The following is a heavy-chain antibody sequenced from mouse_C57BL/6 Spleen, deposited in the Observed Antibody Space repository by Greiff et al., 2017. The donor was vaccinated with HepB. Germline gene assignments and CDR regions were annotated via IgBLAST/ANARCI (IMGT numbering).Heavy chain of an antibody. D-gene: IGHD1-2*01. CDR3: TTRITTAYYAMDY. CDR1: GFNIKDDY. J-gene: IGHJ4*01. CDR2: IDPENGDT. Sequence: VQLQQSGAELVRPGASVKLSCTASGFNIKDDYMHWVKQRPEQGLEWIGWIDPENGDTEYASKFQGKATITADTSSNTAYLQLSSLTSEDTAVYYCTTRITTAYYAMDYWGQGTSVTVSS. V-gene: IGHV14-4*01.